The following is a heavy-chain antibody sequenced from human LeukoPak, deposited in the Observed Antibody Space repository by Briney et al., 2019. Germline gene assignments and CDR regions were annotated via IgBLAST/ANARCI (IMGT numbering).Heavy chain of an antibody. Sequence: ASVKVSCKASGYTFTSYGISWVRQAPGQGLEWMGWISAYNGNTNYAQKLQGRVTMTTDTSTSTAYMELRSLRSDDTAVYYCARDRITYTYCYYGMDVWGQGTTVTVSS. J-gene: IGHJ6*02. CDR2: ISAYNGNT. V-gene: IGHV1-18*01. CDR1: GYTFTSYG. CDR3: ARDRITYTYCYYGMDV. D-gene: IGHD1-14*01.